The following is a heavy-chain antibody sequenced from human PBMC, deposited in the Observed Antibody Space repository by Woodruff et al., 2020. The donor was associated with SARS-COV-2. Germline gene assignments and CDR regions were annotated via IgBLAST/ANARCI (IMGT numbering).Heavy chain of an antibody. CDR2: NKANSYTT. V-gene: IGHV3-72*01. D-gene: IGHD3-22*01. Sequence: NKANSYTTEYAASVKGRFTISRDDSKNSLYLQMNSLKTEDTAVYYCATHKPYYYDSSGYYLYYFDYWGQGTLVTV. J-gene: IGHJ4*02. CDR3: ATHKPYYYDSSGYYLYYFDY.